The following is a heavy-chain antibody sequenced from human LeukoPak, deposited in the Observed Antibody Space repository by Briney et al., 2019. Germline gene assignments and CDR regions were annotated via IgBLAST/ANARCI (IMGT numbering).Heavy chain of an antibody. CDR1: GFTFSSCG. V-gene: IGHV3-23*01. Sequence: GGTLRLSCAASGFTFSSCGMSWVRQAPGKGLEWVSALSDSGSSTFYADSVKGRFTISRDNSKNTLYLQMNRLRAEDTAVYYCAKGGAVSSKSITMIRGTRRYYYYMDVWGKGTTVTIFS. CDR2: LSDSGSST. J-gene: IGHJ6*03. D-gene: IGHD3-10*01. CDR3: AKGGAVSSKSITMIRGTRRYYYYMDV.